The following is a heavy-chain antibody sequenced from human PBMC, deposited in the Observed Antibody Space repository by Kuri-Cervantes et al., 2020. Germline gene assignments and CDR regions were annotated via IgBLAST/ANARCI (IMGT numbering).Heavy chain of an antibody. J-gene: IGHJ4*02. D-gene: IGHD2-21*01. CDR3: ARPRERRILCWWGDPLDY. CDR1: GFTFSSYW. V-gene: IGHV3-74*01. CDR2: INSDGSST. Sequence: GGSLRLSCAASGFTFSSYWMHWVRQAPGKGLVWVPRINSDGSSTSYADSVKGRFTISRDNAENTLYLQMDSLRAEDTAVYYCARPRERRILCWWGDPLDYWGQGTLVTVSS.